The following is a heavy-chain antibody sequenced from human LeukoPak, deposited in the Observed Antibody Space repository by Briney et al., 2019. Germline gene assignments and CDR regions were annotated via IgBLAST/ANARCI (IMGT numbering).Heavy chain of an antibody. V-gene: IGHV1-69*13. CDR3: AGSSGPPLDY. D-gene: IGHD6-19*01. CDR1: GGSFSSYA. CDR2: IIPIFGTA. Sequence: GASVKVSCKASGGSFSSYAISWVRQAPGQGLEWMGGIIPIFGTANYAQKFQGRVTITADESTSTAYMELSSLRSEDTAVYYCAGSSGPPLDYWGQGTLVTVSS. J-gene: IGHJ4*02.